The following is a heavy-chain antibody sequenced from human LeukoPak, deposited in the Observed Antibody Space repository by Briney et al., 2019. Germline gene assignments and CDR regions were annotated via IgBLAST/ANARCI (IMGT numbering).Heavy chain of an antibody. J-gene: IGHJ3*02. CDR2: IYYDGSNK. D-gene: IGHD1-26*01. CDR1: GSTFSSYG. V-gene: IGHV3-33*01. CDR3: ARVRGASISNDAFDI. Sequence: GGSLRLSCAASGSTFSSYGMHWVRQAPGKGLEWVAVIYYDGSNKYYADSVKGRFTISRDNAKNTLYLQMNSLRAEDTAVYYCARVRGASISNDAFDIWGQGTMVTVSS.